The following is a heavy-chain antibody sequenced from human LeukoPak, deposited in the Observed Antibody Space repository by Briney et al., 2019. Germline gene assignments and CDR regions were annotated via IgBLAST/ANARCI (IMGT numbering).Heavy chain of an antibody. CDR1: GYTFTSYG. CDR2: ISAYNGNT. CDR3: ARVSRFGAAAGHALDI. V-gene: IGHV1-18*01. J-gene: IGHJ3*02. Sequence: GASVKVSCKASGYTFTSYGISWVRQAPGQGLEWMGWISAYNGNTNYAQKFQGRVTITADESTSTAYMELSSLRSEDTAVYYCARVSRFGAAAGHALDIWGQGTMVTVSS. D-gene: IGHD6-13*01.